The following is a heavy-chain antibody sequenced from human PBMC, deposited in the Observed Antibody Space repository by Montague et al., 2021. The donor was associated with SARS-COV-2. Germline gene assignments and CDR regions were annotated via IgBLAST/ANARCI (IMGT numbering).Heavy chain of an antibody. CDR2: INHRGTS. Sequence: SETLSLTCAVYGGSFSDNYWSWIRKPPGKGLEWIGEINHRGTSNYKPSLKSRVSISVDTSKNQFSLYLGSVTAADTAVYYCARGRQHFNMIVVVMTGGEYYFDYWGQGTLVTVSS. CDR1: GGSFSDNY. J-gene: IGHJ4*02. CDR3: ARGRQHFNMIVVVMTGGEYYFDY. D-gene: IGHD3-22*01. V-gene: IGHV4-34*01.